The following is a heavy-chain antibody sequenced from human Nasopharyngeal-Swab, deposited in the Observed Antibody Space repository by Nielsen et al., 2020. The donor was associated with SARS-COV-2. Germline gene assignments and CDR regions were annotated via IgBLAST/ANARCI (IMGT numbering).Heavy chain of an antibody. V-gene: IGHV3-9*01. CDR2: ISWNSVSI. J-gene: IGHJ3*02. CDR3: AKDMGYCSGSSCFFTSAFDI. D-gene: IGHD2-15*01. Sequence: GGSLRLSCAASGFTFDDYAMHWVRQVPGKGLEWVSGISWNSVSIAYADSVSGRFTISRDNAKNSLYLQMNSLRPEDAALYYCAKDMGYCSGSSCFFTSAFDIWGQGTMVTVSS. CDR1: GFTFDDYA.